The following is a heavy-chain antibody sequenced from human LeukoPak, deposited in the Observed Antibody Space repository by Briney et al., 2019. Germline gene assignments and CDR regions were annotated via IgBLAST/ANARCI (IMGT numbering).Heavy chain of an antibody. Sequence: PSETLSLTCTVSGGSISSGGYYWSWIRQHPGKGLEWIGYIYYSGSTYYNPSLKSRVTISVDTSKNQFSLKLSSVTAADTAVYYCARYSSGWYGYFDYWGQGTLVTVSS. V-gene: IGHV4-31*03. CDR3: ARYSSGWYGYFDY. D-gene: IGHD6-19*01. J-gene: IGHJ4*02. CDR1: GGSISSGGYY. CDR2: IYYSGST.